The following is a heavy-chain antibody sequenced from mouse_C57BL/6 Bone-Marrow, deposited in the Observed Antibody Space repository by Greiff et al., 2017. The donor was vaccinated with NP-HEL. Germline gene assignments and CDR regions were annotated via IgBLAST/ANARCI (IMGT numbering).Heavy chain of an antibody. CDR2: IDPSDSYT. CDR3: AIGGYYCSSSYYFDD. J-gene: IGHJ2*01. Sequence: QVQLQQPGAELVMPGASVKLSCKASGYTFTSYWMHWVKQRPGQGLEWIGEIDPSDSYTNYNQKFKGKSTLTVDKSSSTAYMQLISLSSEDSSVYYCAIGGYYCSSSYYFDDWGQGTTLTGSA. V-gene: IGHV1-69*01. CDR1: GYTFTSYW. D-gene: IGHD1-1*01.